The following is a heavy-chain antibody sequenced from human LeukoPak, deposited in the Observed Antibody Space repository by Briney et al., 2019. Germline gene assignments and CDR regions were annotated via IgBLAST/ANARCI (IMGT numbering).Heavy chain of an antibody. CDR2: ISAYNGNT. V-gene: IGHV1-18*01. J-gene: IGHJ4*02. CDR3: ASPYYYESSGYPFGY. CDR1: GYTFTYYV. Sequence: ASVKVSCKASGYTFTYYVISWVRQAPGQGLEWMGWISAYNGNTNYAQKLQGRVTMTTDTSTSTAYMELRSLRSDDTAVYYCASPYYYESSGYPFGYWGQGTLVTVSS. D-gene: IGHD3-22*01.